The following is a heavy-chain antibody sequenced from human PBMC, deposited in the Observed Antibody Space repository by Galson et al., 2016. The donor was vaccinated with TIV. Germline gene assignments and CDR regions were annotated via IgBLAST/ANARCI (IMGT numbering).Heavy chain of an antibody. CDR2: MYSGGDT. J-gene: IGHJ4*02. Sequence: SLRLSCAASGFTFRSYSMSWVRQPPGKGLEWVAAMYSGGDTVHADSVKGRFTISRDSSKNTLYLQMNGLRAEDTVVYYCANHEQGDSWGQGTLVTVSS. CDR1: GFTFRSYS. CDR3: ANHEQGDS. V-gene: IGHV3-23*05.